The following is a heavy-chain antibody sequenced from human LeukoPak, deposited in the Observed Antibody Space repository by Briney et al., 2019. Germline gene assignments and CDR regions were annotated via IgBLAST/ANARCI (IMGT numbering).Heavy chain of an antibody. D-gene: IGHD4-11*01. Sequence: ASVKVSCKASGYTFTSYAMNWVRQAPGQGLEWMGWISAYNGNTNYAQKLQGRVTMTTDTSTSTAYMELRSLRSDDTAVYYCATTTYYYYYMDVWGKGTTVTVSS. J-gene: IGHJ6*03. CDR3: ATTTYYYYYMDV. CDR2: ISAYNGNT. V-gene: IGHV1-18*01. CDR1: GYTFTSYA.